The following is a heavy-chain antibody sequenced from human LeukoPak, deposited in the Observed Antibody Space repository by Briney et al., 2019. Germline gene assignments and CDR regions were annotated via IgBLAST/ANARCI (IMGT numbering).Heavy chain of an antibody. CDR1: GFTFSSYW. CDR3: ARDNYDSSGYYSVPSHFDY. V-gene: IGHV3-74*01. J-gene: IGHJ4*02. D-gene: IGHD3-22*01. CDR2: INSDGSST. Sequence: PGGSLRLSCAASGFTFSSYWMHWVRQAPGKGLVWVSRINSDGSSTSYADSVKGRFTISRDNAKNTLYLQMNSLRAEDTAVYYCARDNYDSSGYYSVPSHFDYWGQGTLVTVSS.